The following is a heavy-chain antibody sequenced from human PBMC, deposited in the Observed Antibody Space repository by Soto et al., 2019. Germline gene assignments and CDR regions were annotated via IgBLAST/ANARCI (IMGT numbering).Heavy chain of an antibody. V-gene: IGHV5-10-1*01. CDR3: ATRDGGFFDH. D-gene: IGHD3-16*01. Sequence: PGESLKISCQGSGYRFISQKISWVRQTPGKGLEWMGRIDPTGSYSNYSPSFQGHVIMSIDKSIDTAYLQWSSLRTSDTGMYYCATRDGGFFDHWGQGTLVTVSS. J-gene: IGHJ4*02. CDR1: GYRFISQK. CDR2: IDPTGSYS.